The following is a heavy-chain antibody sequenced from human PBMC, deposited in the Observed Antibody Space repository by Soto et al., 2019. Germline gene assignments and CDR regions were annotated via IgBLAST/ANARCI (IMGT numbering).Heavy chain of an antibody. CDR1: GFSLSTSGVG. D-gene: IGHD5-12*01. J-gene: IGHJ4*02. Sequence: QITLKESSPPLVKPTQTLTLTCTFSGFSLSTSGVGVGWIRQPPGKALEWLALIYWDDDKRYSPSLKSRLTITNDTSKNQVVLTMTNMDPVDTATYYCAHRPNITVGYIFDYWGQGTLVTVSS. CDR3: AHRPNITVGYIFDY. CDR2: IYWDDDK. V-gene: IGHV2-5*02.